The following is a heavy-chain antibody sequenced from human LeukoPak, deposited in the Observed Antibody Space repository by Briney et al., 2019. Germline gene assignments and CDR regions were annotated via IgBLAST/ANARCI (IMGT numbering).Heavy chain of an antibody. V-gene: IGHV3-74*01. CDR3: ARDSSGWYSPDS. D-gene: IGHD6-19*01. Sequence: GGSLRLSWAASGFTFSSYWMHWVRQAPGKGLVWVSHINDDGSSTIYVDSVKGRFTVSRDNAKNTLFLQMNSLRAEDTAVYYCARDSSGWYSPDSWGQGTPVTVSS. J-gene: IGHJ4*02. CDR2: INDDGSST. CDR1: GFTFSSYW.